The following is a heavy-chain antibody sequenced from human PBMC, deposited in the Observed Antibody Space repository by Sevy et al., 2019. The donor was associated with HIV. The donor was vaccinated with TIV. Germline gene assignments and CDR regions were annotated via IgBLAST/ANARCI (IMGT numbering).Heavy chain of an antibody. D-gene: IGHD2-21*02. J-gene: IGHJ6*02. CDR2: IRSKANNYAT. CDR3: TRLRGTVVTPYYAMDV. CDR1: GFTCGGSA. V-gene: IGHV3-73*01. Sequence: GGSLRLSCAASGFTCGGSAMHWVRQASGKGLEWVGRIRSKANNYATAHAASVKGRFTISRDDSKNTAYLQMNSLKTEDTAVYYCTRLRGTVVTPYYAMDVWGQGTTVTVSS.